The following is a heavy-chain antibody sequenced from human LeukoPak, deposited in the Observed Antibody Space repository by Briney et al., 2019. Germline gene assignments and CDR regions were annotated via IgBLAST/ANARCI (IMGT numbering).Heavy chain of an antibody. CDR1: GGSISSYY. J-gene: IGHJ2*01. Sequence: PSETLSLTCTVSGGSISSYYWGWIRQPPGKGLEWIGYIYYSGSTNYNPSLKSRVTISVDTSKNQFSLKLSSVTAADTAVYYCARVSAEHWYFDLWGRGTLVTVSS. CDR3: ARVSAEHWYFDL. V-gene: IGHV4-59*01. CDR2: IYYSGST.